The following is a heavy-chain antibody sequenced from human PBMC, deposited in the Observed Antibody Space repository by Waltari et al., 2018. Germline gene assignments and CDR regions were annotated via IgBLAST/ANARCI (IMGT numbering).Heavy chain of an antibody. D-gene: IGHD2-21*02. CDR1: GCTFANHG. J-gene: IGHJ4*02. Sequence: EVQLVESGGGLVQPGGSLRRSCSGSGCTFANHGMSGVRQAPGKGPEWLASIKQDGREKYYVDSMKGRFTISRDNAKNSLSLQMDSLRAEDTAVYFCARGVTTVEYWGQGTLVTVSS. CDR3: ARGVTTVEY. CDR2: IKQDGREK. V-gene: IGHV3-7*04.